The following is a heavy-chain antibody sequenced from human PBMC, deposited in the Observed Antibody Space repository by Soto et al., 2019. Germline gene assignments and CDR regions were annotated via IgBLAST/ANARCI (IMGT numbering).Heavy chain of an antibody. CDR1: GFTFSKYG. CDR2: IWNDGIRK. CDR3: ASDDDNDATALDY. J-gene: IGHJ4*02. V-gene: IGHV3-33*01. Sequence: PGGSLRLSCAASGFTFSKYGMHWVRQAPGKGLEWVALIWNDGIRKVYVDSVKGRFTISRDNSKNTLDLQMNNLRDEDTAVYYCASDDDNDATALDYWGPGTLVTVS.